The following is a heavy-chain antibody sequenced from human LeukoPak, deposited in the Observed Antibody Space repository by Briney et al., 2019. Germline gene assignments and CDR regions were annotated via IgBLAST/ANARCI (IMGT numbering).Heavy chain of an antibody. V-gene: IGHV3-23*01. J-gene: IGHJ4*02. CDR3: ANERGLQDPRNLGC. Sequence: GGSLRLSCAASGFTFSSYAMSWVRQAPGKGLEWVSAISGSGATTFYADSVMGRFTISRDNSKNTLYLQMNSLRAEDTAIYYCANERGLQDPRNLGCWGQGTLVTVSS. CDR2: ISGSGATT. D-gene: IGHD3-16*01. CDR1: GFTFSSYA.